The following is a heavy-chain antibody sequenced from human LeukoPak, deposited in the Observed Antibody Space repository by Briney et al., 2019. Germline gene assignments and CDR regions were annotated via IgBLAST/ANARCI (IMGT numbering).Heavy chain of an antibody. CDR3: ARTTTTFDD. CDR2: VSYDGST. D-gene: IGHD4-11*01. J-gene: IGHJ4*02. Sequence: SETLSLTCTVSGGSISSYYWSWVRQPPGKGLEWIGYVSYDGSTNYSPSLKRRVTISLYTSKNQYSLNLSSVTTADTAVYYCARTTTTFDDWGQGTLVTVSS. V-gene: IGHV4-59*01. CDR1: GGSISSYY.